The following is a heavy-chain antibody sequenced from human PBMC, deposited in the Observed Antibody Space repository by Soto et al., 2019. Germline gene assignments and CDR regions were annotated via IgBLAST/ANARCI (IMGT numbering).Heavy chain of an antibody. CDR3: ARHHTYYYGSGSPNNWFDP. D-gene: IGHD3-10*01. Sequence: SETLSLTCTVSGGSISSSSYYWGWIRQPPGKGLEWIGSIYYSGSTYYNPSLKSRVTISVDTSKNQFSLKLSSVTAADTAVYYCARHHTYYYGSGSPNNWFDPWGQGTLVTVSS. V-gene: IGHV4-39*01. CDR2: IYYSGST. J-gene: IGHJ5*02. CDR1: GGSISSSSYY.